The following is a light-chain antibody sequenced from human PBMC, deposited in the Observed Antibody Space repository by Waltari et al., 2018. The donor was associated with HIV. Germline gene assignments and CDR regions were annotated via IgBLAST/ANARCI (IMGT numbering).Light chain of an antibody. CDR3: QQYYSTPRT. Sequence: DIVMTQSPDSLTVSLGERATINCKSSQSVLYSSNNKNYLAWYQQKPGQPPKLLIYWASTRASGVPDRFSGSGSGTDFTLTITGLQAEDVAVYYCQQYYSTPRTFGGGTKVEIK. CDR1: QSVLYSSNNKNY. CDR2: WAS. J-gene: IGKJ4*01. V-gene: IGKV4-1*01.